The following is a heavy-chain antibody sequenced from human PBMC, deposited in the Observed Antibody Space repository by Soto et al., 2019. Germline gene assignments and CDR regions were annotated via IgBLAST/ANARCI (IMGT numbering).Heavy chain of an antibody. CDR1: GFTFSSCA. CDR3: AKGRSYYYYYGVDV. V-gene: IGHV3-23*01. J-gene: IGHJ6*02. CDR2: IIDNGGST. Sequence: GGSLRLSCAASGFTFSSCAMGWVRQAPGKGLEWVSDIIDNGGSTYYADSVKGRFTISRDNSKSTLYLQMNSLRAEDTALYYCAKGRSYYYYYGVDVWGQGTTVTVS.